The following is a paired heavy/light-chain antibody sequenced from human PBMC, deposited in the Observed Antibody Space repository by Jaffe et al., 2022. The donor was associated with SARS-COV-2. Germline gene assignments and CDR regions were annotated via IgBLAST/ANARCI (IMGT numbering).Light chain of an antibody. CDR2: TTS. CDR3: QKHGGAPHT. Sequence: DIQMTQSPSSLSAFVGDRVTITCRASQGIGNYLAWYQQKPGKVPELLIHTTSTLKSGVPSRFSGSGSGTDFTLTITSLQPEDVATYYCQKHGGAPHTFGQGTKLEI. V-gene: IGKV1-27*01. CDR1: QGIGNY. J-gene: IGKJ2*01.
Heavy chain of an antibody. CDR2: ILPRALGGKT. V-gene: IGHV3-49*03. CDR1: GFPFGDYA. Sequence: EVQVVESGGGSVQPGRSLRLSCTASGFPFGDYAVGWFRQPPGKGLEWIGFILPRALGGKTEYAASLKGGFSISRDDSKSIAYLQINSLKTEDTAVYHCAAPYNYASGTSTWGQGTLVTVSS. CDR3: AAPYNYASGTST. J-gene: IGHJ5*02. D-gene: IGHD3-10*01.